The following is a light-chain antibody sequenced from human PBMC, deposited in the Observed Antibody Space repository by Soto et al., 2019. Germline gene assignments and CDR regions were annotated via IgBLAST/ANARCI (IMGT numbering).Light chain of an antibody. CDR3: QQYGSSPRT. Sequence: EIVLTQSPGTLSFSPGERATLSFRARQSVSSSYLAWYQQRPGQAPRLLIYGASSRATGIPDGFSGSGSGTDFTLTISRLEPEDFAVYYCQQYGSSPRTFGQGTKVDIK. CDR1: QSVSSSY. CDR2: GAS. V-gene: IGKV3-20*01. J-gene: IGKJ1*01.